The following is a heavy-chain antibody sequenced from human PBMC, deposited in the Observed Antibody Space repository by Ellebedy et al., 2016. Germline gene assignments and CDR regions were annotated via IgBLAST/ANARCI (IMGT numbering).Heavy chain of an antibody. D-gene: IGHD6-13*01. Sequence: GESLKISXAASGFTFSDYYMSWIRQAPGKGLEWVSYISSSSSYTNYADSVKGRFTISRDNAKNSLYLQMNSLRAEDTAVYYCARDGGYSSSWWDYWGQGTLVTVSS. CDR3: ARDGGYSSSWWDY. V-gene: IGHV3-11*06. J-gene: IGHJ4*02. CDR1: GFTFSDYY. CDR2: ISSSSSYT.